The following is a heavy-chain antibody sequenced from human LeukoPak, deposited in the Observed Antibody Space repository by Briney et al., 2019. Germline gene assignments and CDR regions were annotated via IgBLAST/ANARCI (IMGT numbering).Heavy chain of an antibody. J-gene: IGHJ4*02. CDR2: INPSGGST. Sequence: ASVKVSCKASGYTFTSYYMHWVRQAPGQGLEWMGIINPSGGSTSYAQKFQGRVTMTRDTSMSTVYMELSSLRSEDTAVYYCARGSPRGSDRRPFDYWGQGTLVTVSS. CDR1: GYTFTSYY. D-gene: IGHD3-10*01. CDR3: ARGSPRGSDRRPFDY. V-gene: IGHV1-46*01.